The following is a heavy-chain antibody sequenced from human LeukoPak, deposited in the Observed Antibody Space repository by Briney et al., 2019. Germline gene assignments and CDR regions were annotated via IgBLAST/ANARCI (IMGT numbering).Heavy chain of an antibody. CDR3: ARETIAVAYAFDI. Sequence: SETLSLTCTVSGGSISSGGYYWSWIRQHQGKGLEWIGYIYYSGSTNYNPSLKSRVTISVDTSKNQFSLKLSSVTAADTAVYYCARETIAVAYAFDIWAKGQWSPSRQ. D-gene: IGHD6-19*01. CDR1: GGSISSGGYY. J-gene: IGHJ3*02. V-gene: IGHV4-31*03. CDR2: IYYSGST.